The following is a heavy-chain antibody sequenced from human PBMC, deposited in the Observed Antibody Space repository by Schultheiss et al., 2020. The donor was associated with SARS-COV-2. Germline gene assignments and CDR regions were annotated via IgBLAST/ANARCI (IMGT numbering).Heavy chain of an antibody. CDR3: ARHYDSSGYYYWYFDL. CDR2: IHYSGST. V-gene: IGHV4-59*08. J-gene: IGHJ2*01. CDR1: GGSISTYY. Sequence: SETLSLTCTVSGGSISTYYWSWIRQPPGKGLEWIGNIHYSGSTNYNLSLKSRVTISVDTSKNQFSLKLSSVTAADTAVYYCARHYDSSGYYYWYFDLWGRGTLVTVSS. D-gene: IGHD3-22*01.